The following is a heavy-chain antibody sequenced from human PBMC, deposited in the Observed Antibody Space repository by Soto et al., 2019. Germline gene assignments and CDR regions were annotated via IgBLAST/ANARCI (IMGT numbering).Heavy chain of an antibody. CDR1: GGSISTYY. V-gene: IGHV4-4*07. D-gene: IGHD2-2*01. J-gene: IGHJ4*02. CDR3: ARGGMVIIPTATAFDY. CDR2: IYASGST. Sequence: SETLSLTCTVSGGSISTYYWSWIRQPAGKGLEWIGRIYASGSTNYNPSLKSRVTMSVATSKNQFSLKLSSVTAADTAVYYCARGGMVIIPTATAFDYWGQGTLVTVS.